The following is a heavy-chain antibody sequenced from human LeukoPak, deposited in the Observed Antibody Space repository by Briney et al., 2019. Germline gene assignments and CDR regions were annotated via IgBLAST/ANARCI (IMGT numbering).Heavy chain of an antibody. D-gene: IGHD5-18*01. CDR2: INHSGST. J-gene: IGHJ4*02. CDR3: CRDGRRYNDGN. CDR1: GGSFSGYY. V-gene: IGHV4-34*01. Sequence: SETLSLTCAVYGGSFSGYYWSWIRQPPGKGLEWIGEINHSGSTNYNPSLKSRVTISVDTSKNQFSLKLSSVTAADTAVYYCCRDGRRYNDGNWGQGTRVTVST.